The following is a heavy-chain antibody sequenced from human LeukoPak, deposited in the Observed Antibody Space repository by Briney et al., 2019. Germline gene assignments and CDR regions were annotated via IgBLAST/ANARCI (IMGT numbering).Heavy chain of an antibody. CDR2: ISGSGRTI. J-gene: IGHJ4*02. CDR1: GFTFSTYE. CDR3: ATWFGELSWGLFDY. Sequence: GGSLRLSCAASGFTFSTYEMNWVRQAPGKGLEWVSYISGSGRTIYYADSVKGRFTISRDNAKNSLYLQMNNLRDEDTAVYYCATWFGELSWGLFDYWGQGTLVTVSS. D-gene: IGHD3-10*01. V-gene: IGHV3-48*03.